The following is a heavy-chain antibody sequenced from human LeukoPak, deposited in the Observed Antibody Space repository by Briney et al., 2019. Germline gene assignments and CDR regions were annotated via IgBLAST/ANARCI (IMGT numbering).Heavy chain of an antibody. V-gene: IGHV1-2*02. J-gene: IGHJ4*02. CDR1: GYTFTGYY. CDR2: INPNSGGT. CDR3: ARELDNFDSSVRY. Sequence: GASVKVSCKASGYTFTGYYMHWVRQAPGQGLEWMGWINPNSGGTNYAQKFQGRVTMTRDTSISTAYMELSRLRSDDTAVYYCARELDNFDSSVRYWGQGTLVTVSS. D-gene: IGHD3-22*01.